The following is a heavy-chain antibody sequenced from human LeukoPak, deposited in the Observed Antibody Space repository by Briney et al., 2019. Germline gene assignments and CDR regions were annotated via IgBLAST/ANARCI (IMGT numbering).Heavy chain of an antibody. J-gene: IGHJ4*02. CDR2: IYSGGST. CDR3: ARGMTNPFDY. V-gene: IGHV3-53*04. D-gene: IGHD4-17*01. CDR1: GFTVSTNY. Sequence: PGGSLRLSCAASGFTVSTNYMSWVRQAPGKGLEWVSVIYSGGSTYYADSVKGRFTISRHNSENTLYLQKNSLRAEDTAVYYCARGMTNPFDYWGQGTLVTVSS.